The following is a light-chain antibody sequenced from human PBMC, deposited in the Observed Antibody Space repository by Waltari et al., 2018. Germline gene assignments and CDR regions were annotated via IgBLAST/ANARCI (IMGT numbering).Light chain of an antibody. J-gene: IGKJ1*01. V-gene: IGKV1-27*01. CDR3: QKYNSAPWT. CDR2: AAS. Sequence: LQMTQSPSSLSASVGASVTITCRASQGISNYLAWYQQKPGKVPKLLIYAASTLQSGVPSRFSGSGSGTDFTLTISSLQPEDVATYYCQKYNSAPWTFGQGIKVEIK. CDR1: QGISNY.